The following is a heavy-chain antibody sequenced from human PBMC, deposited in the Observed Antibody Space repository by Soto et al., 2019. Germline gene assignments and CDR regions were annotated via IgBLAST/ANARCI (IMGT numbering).Heavy chain of an antibody. V-gene: IGHV4-59*01. Sequence: QVQLQESGPGLVKPSETLSLTCTVSGGSISSYYWSWIRQPPGKGLEWIGYIYYSGSTNYNPSLKSRVTISVDTSKNQFSLKLSSVTAADTAVYYCARAGVSPNWFDPWGQGTLVTVSS. CDR3: ARAGVSPNWFDP. CDR1: GGSISSYY. D-gene: IGHD2-8*01. CDR2: IYYSGST. J-gene: IGHJ5*02.